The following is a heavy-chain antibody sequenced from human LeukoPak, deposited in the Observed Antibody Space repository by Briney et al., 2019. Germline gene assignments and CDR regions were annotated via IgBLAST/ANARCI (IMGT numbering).Heavy chain of an antibody. V-gene: IGHV1-18*01. Sequence: ASVKVSCKASGYTFTSYGISWVRQAPGQGLEWMGWISAYNGNTNYAQKLQGRVTMTTDTSTSTAYMELRSLRSDDTAVYYCARDDYDSSGYYYPYYFDYWGQGALVTVSS. J-gene: IGHJ4*02. CDR2: ISAYNGNT. D-gene: IGHD3-22*01. CDR3: ARDDYDSSGYYYPYYFDY. CDR1: GYTFTSYG.